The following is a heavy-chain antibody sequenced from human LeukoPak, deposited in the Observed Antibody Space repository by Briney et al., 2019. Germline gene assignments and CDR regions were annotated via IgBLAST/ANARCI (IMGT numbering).Heavy chain of an antibody. Sequence: GGSLRLSCAAAGFTFSDYSMNWVRQAPGKGPEWVASVNTVSSYIYYADSMRGRFTISRDNAKNSLFLQMNSLRAEDTAVYYCARLRRNSDRSDFFYYYDHWGQGTLVTVSS. CDR2: VNTVSSYI. D-gene: IGHD3-22*01. CDR1: GFTFSDYS. CDR3: ARLRRNSDRSDFFYYYDH. J-gene: IGHJ4*02. V-gene: IGHV3-21*01.